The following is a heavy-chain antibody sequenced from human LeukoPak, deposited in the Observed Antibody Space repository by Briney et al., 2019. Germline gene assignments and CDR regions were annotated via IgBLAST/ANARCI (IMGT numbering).Heavy chain of an antibody. D-gene: IGHD3-3*02. CDR3: ARDAISLGENWFDP. V-gene: IGHV1-2*02. Sequence: GASVKVSCKAFGYTFTSNYMHWVRQAPGQGLEWMGWINPNSGGTNYAQKFQGRVTMTRDTSISTAYMELSRLRSDDTAVYYCARDAISLGENWFDPWGQGTLVTVSS. CDR1: GYTFTSNY. J-gene: IGHJ5*02. CDR2: INPNSGGT.